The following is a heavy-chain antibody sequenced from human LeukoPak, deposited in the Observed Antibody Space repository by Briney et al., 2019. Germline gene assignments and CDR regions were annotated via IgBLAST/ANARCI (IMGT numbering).Heavy chain of an antibody. Sequence: ASVKVSCKASGYTFTGYYMHWVRQAPGQGLEWMGRINPNSGGTNYAQKFQGRVTMTRDTSISTAYMELSRLRSDDTAVHYCASGVVVVTSFDYWGQGTLVTVSS. CDR2: INPNSGGT. V-gene: IGHV1-2*06. CDR3: ASGVVVVTSFDY. CDR1: GYTFTGYY. J-gene: IGHJ4*02. D-gene: IGHD3-22*01.